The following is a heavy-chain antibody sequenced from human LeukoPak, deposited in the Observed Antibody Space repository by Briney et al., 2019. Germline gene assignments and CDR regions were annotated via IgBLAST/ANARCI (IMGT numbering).Heavy chain of an antibody. J-gene: IGHJ4*02. V-gene: IGHV3-74*01. Sequence: GGSLRLSYAASGFSFSSYWMQWVRQAPGKGLVWVSRINSDGSSTSYADSVKGRFTISRDSAKNTLYLQMNSLRAEDTAVYYCARTKGGSDYFYPFDYWGQGTLVTVS. CDR2: INSDGSST. D-gene: IGHD3-22*01. CDR1: GFSFSSYW. CDR3: ARTKGGSDYFYPFDY.